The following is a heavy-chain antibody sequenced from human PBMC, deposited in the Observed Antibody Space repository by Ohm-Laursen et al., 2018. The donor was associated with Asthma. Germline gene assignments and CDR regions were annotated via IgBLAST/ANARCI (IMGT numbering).Heavy chain of an antibody. CDR1: GYTFTSYY. V-gene: IGHV1-46*03. Sequence: SVKVSCKASGYTFTSYYMHWVRQAPGQGLEWMGIINPSGGSTSYAQKFQGRVTMTRDTSTSTVYMELSSLRSEDTAVYYCASYDSSADAFDIWGQGTMVTVSS. CDR2: INPSGGST. D-gene: IGHD3-22*01. J-gene: IGHJ3*02. CDR3: ASYDSSADAFDI.